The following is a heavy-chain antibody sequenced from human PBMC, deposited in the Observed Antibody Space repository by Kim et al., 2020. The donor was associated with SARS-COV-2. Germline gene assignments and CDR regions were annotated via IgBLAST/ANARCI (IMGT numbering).Heavy chain of an antibody. CDR2: IYYSGST. Sequence: SETLSLTCTVSGGSISSGDYYWSWIRQPPGKGLEWIGYIYYSGSTYYNPSLKSRVTISVDTSKNQFSLKLSSVTAADTAVYYCARAGSGWLRFNYYYYYGMDVWGQGTTVTVSS. V-gene: IGHV4-30-4*01. D-gene: IGHD5-12*01. CDR3: ARAGSGWLRFNYYYYYGMDV. J-gene: IGHJ6*02. CDR1: GGSISSGDYY.